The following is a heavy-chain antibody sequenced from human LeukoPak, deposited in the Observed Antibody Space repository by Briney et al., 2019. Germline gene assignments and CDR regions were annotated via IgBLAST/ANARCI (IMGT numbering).Heavy chain of an antibody. CDR3: ARMFGGVMYDY. CDR2: ISSSSSYI. J-gene: IGHJ4*02. CDR1: GFTFSSYS. D-gene: IGHD3-16*01. V-gene: IGHV3-21*01. Sequence: PGGSLRLSCAASGFTFSSYSMNWVRRAPGKGLEWVSSISSSSSYIYYADSVKGRFTISRDNAKNSLYLQMNSLRAEDTAVYYCARMFGGVMYDYWGQGTLVTVSS.